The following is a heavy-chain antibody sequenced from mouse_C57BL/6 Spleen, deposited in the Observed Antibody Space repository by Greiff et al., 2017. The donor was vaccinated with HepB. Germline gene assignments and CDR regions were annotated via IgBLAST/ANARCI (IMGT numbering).Heavy chain of an antibody. CDR2: IRNKANGYTT. D-gene: IGHD2-1*01. J-gene: IGHJ1*03. V-gene: IGHV7-3*01. Sequence: EVKVVESGGGLVQPGGSLSLSCAASGFTFTDYYMSWVRQPPGKALEWLGFIRNKANGYTTEYSASVKGRFTISRDNSQSILYLQMNALRAEDSATYYCARLLFSHWYFDVWGTGTTVTVSS. CDR1: GFTFTDYY. CDR3: ARLLFSHWYFDV.